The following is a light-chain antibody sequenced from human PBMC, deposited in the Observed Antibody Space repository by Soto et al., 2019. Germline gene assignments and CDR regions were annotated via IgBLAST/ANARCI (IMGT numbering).Light chain of an antibody. CDR3: QESYSTS. CDR1: HYISTY. V-gene: IGKV1-39*01. J-gene: IGKJ1*01. Sequence: DIHMTQSPSSLSSSVGDILTITCRASHYISTYLNWYQKKPGKAPKLLIYVASNLQSGVPSRLGGSGSGTEFTLTISSLQPEDIATYYCQESYSTSCGQGTKVDIK. CDR2: VAS.